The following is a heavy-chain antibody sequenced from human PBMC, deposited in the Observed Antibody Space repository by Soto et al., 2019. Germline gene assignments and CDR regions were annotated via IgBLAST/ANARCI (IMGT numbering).Heavy chain of an antibody. CDR1: GYTFISYH. D-gene: IGHD5-12*01. Sequence: ASVKVSCKASGYTFISYHMHWLRQAPGQGLEWMGIINPSGGGTSYAEKFQGRVTMTRDASTSTVYMELSSLRSEDTAVYYCARVSENSGYGFDPWGQGTLVTVSS. CDR2: INPSGGGT. J-gene: IGHJ5*02. V-gene: IGHV1-46*03. CDR3: ARVSENSGYGFDP.